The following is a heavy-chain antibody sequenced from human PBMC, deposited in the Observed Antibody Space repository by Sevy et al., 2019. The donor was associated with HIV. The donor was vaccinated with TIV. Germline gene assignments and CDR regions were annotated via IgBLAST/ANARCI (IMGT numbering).Heavy chain of an antibody. CDR3: AREGCSRPHDH. V-gene: IGHV3-23*01. Sequence: GGSLRLSCAASGFAFYEYSMSWIRQAPGKGLEWVATLSFACGKINYADSVKGRFTISRDNSKNSFYLQMDNLRVDDTALYYCAREGCSRPHDHWGQGTRVTVSS. D-gene: IGHD1-1*01. J-gene: IGHJ4*02. CDR2: LSFACGKI. CDR1: GFAFYEYS.